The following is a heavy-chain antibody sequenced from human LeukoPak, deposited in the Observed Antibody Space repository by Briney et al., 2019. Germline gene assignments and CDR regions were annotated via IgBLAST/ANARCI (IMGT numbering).Heavy chain of an antibody. CDR2: MNPNSGNT. D-gene: IGHD6-13*01. CDR3: ARVGSSIAAAGYYFDY. V-gene: IGHV1-8*01. CDR1: GYTFTSYD. Sequence: ASVKVSCKASGYTFTSYDINWVRQATGQGLEWMEWMNPNSGNTGYAQKFQGRVTMTRNTSISTAYMELSSLRSEDTAVYYCARVGSSIAAAGYYFDYWGQGTLVTVSS. J-gene: IGHJ4*02.